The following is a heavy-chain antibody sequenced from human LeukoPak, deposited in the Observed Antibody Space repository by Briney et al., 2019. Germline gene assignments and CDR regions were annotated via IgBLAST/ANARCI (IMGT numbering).Heavy chain of an antibody. V-gene: IGHV1-2*02. D-gene: IGHD6-6*01. J-gene: IGHJ5*02. Sequence: ASVKVSCKASGYTFTGNYMHWVRQAPGQGLEWMGWINPNSGGTNYAQKFQGRVTMTRDTSISTAYMEPSRLRSDDTAVYYCARDFRSYNWFDPWGQGTLVTVSS. CDR3: ARDFRSYNWFDP. CDR2: INPNSGGT. CDR1: GYTFTGNY.